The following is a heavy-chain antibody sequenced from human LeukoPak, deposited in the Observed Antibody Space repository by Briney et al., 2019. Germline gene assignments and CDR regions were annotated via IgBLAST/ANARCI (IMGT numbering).Heavy chain of an antibody. J-gene: IGHJ6*03. CDR3: ARDGYNYYHYYYLDV. CDR2: LIPIFGTA. V-gene: IGHV1-69*05. D-gene: IGHD1-1*01. Sequence: ASVKVSCKASGYTFTSYGISWVRQAPGQGLEWMGGLIPIFGTASYAQKFQGRVTITTDEATRTAYMELSGLTSEDTAVYYCARDGYNYYHYYYLDVWGKGTTVIVSS. CDR1: GYTFTSYG.